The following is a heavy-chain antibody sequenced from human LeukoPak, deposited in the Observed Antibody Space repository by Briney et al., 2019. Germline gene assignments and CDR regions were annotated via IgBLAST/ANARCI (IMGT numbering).Heavy chain of an antibody. D-gene: IGHD3-10*01. CDR3: ARGRRPTNYYGSGSYYS. Sequence: SVKVSCKASGGTFSSYAISWVRQAPGQGLEWMGGIIPIFGTANYAQKFQGRVTITADKSTSTAYMELSSLRSEDTAEYYCARGRRPTNYYGSGSYYSWGQGTLVTVSS. J-gene: IGHJ4*02. CDR1: GGTFSSYA. V-gene: IGHV1-69*06. CDR2: IIPIFGTA.